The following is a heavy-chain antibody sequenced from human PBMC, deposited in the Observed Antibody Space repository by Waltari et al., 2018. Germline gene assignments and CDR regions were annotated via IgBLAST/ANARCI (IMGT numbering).Heavy chain of an antibody. CDR2: IDNYGKS. J-gene: IGHJ4*02. CDR3: ARRGGGPYPFYFDY. D-gene: IGHD2-15*01. Sequence: QVQLQQWGAGLLKPSETLSFNCAGYGGSFRCYYWNWVRQPPGKGLECIGEIDNYGKSNYNPSLKSRVTISKAESKNQFSLKLTSVTAADTAVYFCARRGGGPYPFYFDYWGQGTLVTVSS. CDR1: GGSFRCYY. V-gene: IGHV4-34*01.